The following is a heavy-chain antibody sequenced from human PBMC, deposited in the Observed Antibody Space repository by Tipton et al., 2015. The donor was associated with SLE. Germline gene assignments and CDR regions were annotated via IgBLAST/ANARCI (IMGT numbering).Heavy chain of an antibody. Sequence: TLSLTCTVSGGSISSSSYYWGWIRQPPGKGLEWIGSIYYSGSTYYNPSLRSRVTISVDTSKNQFSLKLSSVTAADTAVYYCARDLVRDGDYGDGMDVWGQGTTVTVSS. D-gene: IGHD4-17*01. CDR1: GGSISSSSYY. V-gene: IGHV4-39*02. J-gene: IGHJ6*02. CDR3: ARDLVRDGDYGDGMDV. CDR2: IYYSGST.